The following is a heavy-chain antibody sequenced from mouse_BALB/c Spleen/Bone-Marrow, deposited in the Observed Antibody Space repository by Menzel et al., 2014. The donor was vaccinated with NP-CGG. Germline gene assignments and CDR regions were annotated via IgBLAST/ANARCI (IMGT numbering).Heavy chain of an antibody. CDR1: GFTFSNYG. D-gene: IGHD2-1*01. J-gene: IGHJ2*01. Sequence: DVKLVESGGGLVQPGGSLKLSCAASGFTFSNYGMSWVRQTPDKRLELVATINSNGGSTYYPDSVKGRLTISRDTAKNTLYLQMSSLKSEETAMYYCVRGNYGNYVDYFDFWGQGTTLTVSS. CDR2: INSNGGST. V-gene: IGHV5-6-3*01. CDR3: VRGNYGNYVDYFDF.